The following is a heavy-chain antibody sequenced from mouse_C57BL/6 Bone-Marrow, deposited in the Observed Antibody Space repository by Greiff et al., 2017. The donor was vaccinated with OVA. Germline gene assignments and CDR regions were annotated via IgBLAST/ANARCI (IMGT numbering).Heavy chain of an antibody. CDR3: ASPYYYGSSYDY. J-gene: IGHJ2*01. D-gene: IGHD1-1*01. CDR1: EYEFPSHD. CDR2: INSDGGST. Sequence: EVKLVESGGGLVQPGESLKLSCESNEYEFPSHDMSWVRKTPETRLELVAAINSDGGSTYYPDTMERRFIISRDNTKKTLYLQMSSLRSEDTALYYCASPYYYGSSYDYWGQGTTLTVSS. V-gene: IGHV5-2*01.